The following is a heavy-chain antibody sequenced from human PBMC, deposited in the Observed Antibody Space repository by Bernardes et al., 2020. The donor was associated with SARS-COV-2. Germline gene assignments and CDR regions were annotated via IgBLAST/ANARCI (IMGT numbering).Heavy chain of an antibody. D-gene: IGHD6-6*01. CDR1: GGSFSGYY. Sequence: SETLSLTCAVYGGSFSGYYWSWIRQPPGKGLEWIGEINHSGSTNYNPSLKSRVTISVDTSKNQFSLKLSSVTAADTAVYYCARAQYSSSLYRPPKYYFDYWGQGTLVTVSS. J-gene: IGHJ4*02. CDR3: ARAQYSSSLYRPPKYYFDY. CDR2: INHSGST. V-gene: IGHV4-34*01.